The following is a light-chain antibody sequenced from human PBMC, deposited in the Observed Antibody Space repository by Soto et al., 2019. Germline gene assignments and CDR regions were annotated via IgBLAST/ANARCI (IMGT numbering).Light chain of an antibody. CDR3: QLYNSYSEA. CDR2: KAS. V-gene: IGKV4-1*01. Sequence: IVMTQSPDSLPVSLGERATINCKSSQSLLYSSNNKNYLAWYQQKPGKAPKLLIYKASTLKSGVPSRFSGSGSGTEFTLTISSLQPDDFATYYCQLYNSYSEAFGQGTKVDIK. CDR1: QSLLYSSNNKNY. J-gene: IGKJ1*01.